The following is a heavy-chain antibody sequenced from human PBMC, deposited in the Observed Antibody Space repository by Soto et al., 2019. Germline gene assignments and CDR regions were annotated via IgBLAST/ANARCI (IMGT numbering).Heavy chain of an antibody. CDR3: ARELYDYIWGSYRSGFDY. CDR1: GFTFSSYS. V-gene: IGHV3-48*01. D-gene: IGHD3-16*02. CDR2: ISSSSSTI. Sequence: PGGSLRLSCAASGFTFSSYSMNWVRQAPGKGLEWVSYISSSSSTIYYADSVKGRFTISRDNAKNPLYLQMNSLRAEDTAVYYCARELYDYIWGSYRSGFDYWGQGTLVTVSS. J-gene: IGHJ4*02.